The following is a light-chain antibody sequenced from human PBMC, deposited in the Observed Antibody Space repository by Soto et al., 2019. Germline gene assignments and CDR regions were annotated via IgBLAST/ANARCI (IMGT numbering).Light chain of an antibody. J-gene: IGLJ2*01. V-gene: IGLV4-60*03. CDR1: XGHSSYI. CDR2: LEGSGSY. Sequence: QSVLTQSSSASASLGSSVKLTXXLSXGHSSYIIAWHQQQPGKAPRYLMKLEGSGSYNKGSGVPDRFSGSSSGADRYLTISNLQSEDEADYYCETWDSNPHVVFXGGTKLTVL. CDR3: ETWDSNPHVV.